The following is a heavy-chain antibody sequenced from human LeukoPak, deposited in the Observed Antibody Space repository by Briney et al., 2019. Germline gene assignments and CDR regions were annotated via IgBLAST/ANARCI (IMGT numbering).Heavy chain of an antibody. CDR1: GFTFRNAW. J-gene: IGHJ6*03. CDR2: IKSKTDGGTT. D-gene: IGHD3-3*01. CDR3: TTYPTYYDFWSGSFYMDV. V-gene: IGHV3-15*01. Sequence: GGSLRLSCAASGFTFRNAWMSWVRQAPGKGLEWVGRIKSKTDGGTTDYAAPVKGRFTISRDDSKNTLYLQMNSLKTEDTAVYYCTTYPTYYDFWSGSFYMDVWGKGTTVTVSS.